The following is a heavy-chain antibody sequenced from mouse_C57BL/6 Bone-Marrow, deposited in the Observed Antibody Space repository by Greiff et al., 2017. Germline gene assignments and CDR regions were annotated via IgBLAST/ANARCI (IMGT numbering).Heavy chain of an antibody. V-gene: IGHV5-17*01. CDR3: ARGWLPAWFAY. D-gene: IGHD2-2*01. CDR1: GFTFSDSG. CDR2: ISSGSSTI. J-gene: IGHJ3*01. Sequence: EVHLVESGGGLVKPGGSLKLSCAASGFTFSDSGMHWVRQAPEKGLEWVAYISSGSSTIYYADTVKGRFTISRDNAKNTLFLQMTSLRSEDTAMYYCARGWLPAWFAYWGQGTLVTVSA.